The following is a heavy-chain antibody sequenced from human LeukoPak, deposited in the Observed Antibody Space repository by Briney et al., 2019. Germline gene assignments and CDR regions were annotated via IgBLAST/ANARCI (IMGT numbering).Heavy chain of an antibody. CDR3: ARDISAAGHYYHYYTMDV. D-gene: IGHD2/OR15-2a*01. CDR1: GFTVSSNY. V-gene: IGHV3-66*01. CDR2: IYSGGST. J-gene: IGHJ6*02. Sequence: GGSLRLSCAASGFTVSSNYMSWVRQAPGKGLEWVSVIYSGGSTYYADSVKGRFTISRDNSKNTLYLQMNSLRAEDTAVYYCARDISAAGHYYHYYTMDVWGQGTTVTVSS.